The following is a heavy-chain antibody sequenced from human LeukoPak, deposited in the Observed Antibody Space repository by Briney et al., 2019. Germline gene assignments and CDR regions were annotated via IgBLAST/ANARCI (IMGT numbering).Heavy chain of an antibody. J-gene: IGHJ5*02. CDR2: ISAYNGNT. V-gene: IGHV1-18*01. D-gene: IGHD6-6*01. CDR1: GYTFTTDG. CDR3: ARDLIAARPGWFDP. Sequence: ASVKVSCKASGYTFTTDGISWVRLAPGQGLEWMGWISAYNGNTNYAQQFQGRVTMTTDTSMSTAYMELRSLRSDDTAVYYCARDLIAARPGWFDPWGQGSLVTVSS.